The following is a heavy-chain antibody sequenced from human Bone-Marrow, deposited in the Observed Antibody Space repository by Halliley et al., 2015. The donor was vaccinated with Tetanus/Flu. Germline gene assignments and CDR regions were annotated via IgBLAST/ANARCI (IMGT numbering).Heavy chain of an antibody. D-gene: IGHD2-21*02. CDR2: IHYSGNT. J-gene: IGHJ4*02. CDR3: ASGVCGGDCLPFDY. Sequence: WVGYIHYSGNTFYNPSLRSIIRISVGTSKNRFSLKLSSVTAADRAVYYCASGVCGGDCLPFDYWGQGTLVTVAS. V-gene: IGHV4-31*01.